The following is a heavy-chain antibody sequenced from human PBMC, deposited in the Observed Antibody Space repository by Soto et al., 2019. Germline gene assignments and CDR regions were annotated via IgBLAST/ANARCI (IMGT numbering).Heavy chain of an antibody. V-gene: IGHV1-69*12. CDR3: ARGHSWAVVVAPYAFDI. Sequence: QVQLVQSGAEVKKPGSSVKVSCKASGGTFSSYAISWVRQAPGQGLEWMGGIIPIFATANYAQKFQGRVTITADESTSTAYMGLSSLRSEDTAVYYCARGHSWAVVVAPYAFDIWGQGTMVTVSS. J-gene: IGHJ3*02. D-gene: IGHD2-15*01. CDR2: IIPIFATA. CDR1: GGTFSSYA.